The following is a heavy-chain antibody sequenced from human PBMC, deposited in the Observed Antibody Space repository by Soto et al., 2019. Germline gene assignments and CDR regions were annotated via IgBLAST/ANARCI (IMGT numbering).Heavy chain of an antibody. D-gene: IGHD3-9*01. V-gene: IGHV4-59*01. CDR2: VYYSGST. CDR1: GGSISNYY. CDR3: VRDYLLTGFHP. J-gene: IGHJ5*02. Sequence: SETLSLTCTVSGGSISNYYWTWVRRPPGKGLEWIGYVYYSGSTNYNPSLESRVAISIDASKNQFSLKMKSVTAADTAVYYCVRDYLLTGFHPWGQGALVTVYS.